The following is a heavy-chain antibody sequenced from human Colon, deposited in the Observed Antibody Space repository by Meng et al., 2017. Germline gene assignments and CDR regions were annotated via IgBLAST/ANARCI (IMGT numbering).Heavy chain of an antibody. CDR1: GGSISSGGYY. CDR3: ARRYCSSTSCYYFDY. V-gene: IGHV4-31*03. J-gene: IGHJ4*02. Sequence: QVQLQESGPGLVKPSQTLSLTCTVSGGSISSGGYYWSWILQLPGKGLEWIGHIYYSGSTYYNPSLKSRVTISVDTSKNQFSLKLSSVTAADTAVYYCARRYCSSTSCYYFDYWGQGTLVTVSS. D-gene: IGHD2-2*01. CDR2: IYYSGST.